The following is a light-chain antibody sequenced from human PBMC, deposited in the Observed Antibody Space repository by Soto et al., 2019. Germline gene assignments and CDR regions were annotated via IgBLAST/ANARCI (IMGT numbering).Light chain of an antibody. V-gene: IGKV1-5*01. CDR3: QQYNTFWT. CDR2: DVS. Sequence: DIQMTQSPSTLSASAGDRVTITFRASQTISSWLAWYQQKPGKAPKLLIYDVSTLGSGVPSRFSGSGSGTDFTLTISSLQPDDFATYYCQQYNTFWTFGQGTKVDIK. CDR1: QTISSW. J-gene: IGKJ1*01.